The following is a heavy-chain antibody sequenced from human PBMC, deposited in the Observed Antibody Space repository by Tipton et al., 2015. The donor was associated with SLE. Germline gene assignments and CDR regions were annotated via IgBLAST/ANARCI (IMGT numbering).Heavy chain of an antibody. Sequence: GSLRLSCAASGFTFSSYSMNWVRQAPGKGLEWVSYISSSSSTIYYADSVKGRFTISRDNAKNSLYLQMNSLRAEDTAVYYCARDGSLYYGSGSYYIPDNWFDPWGQGTLFTVSS. CDR3: ARDGSLYYGSGSYYIPDNWFDP. CDR2: ISSSSSTI. D-gene: IGHD3-10*01. J-gene: IGHJ5*02. V-gene: IGHV3-48*01. CDR1: GFTFSSYS.